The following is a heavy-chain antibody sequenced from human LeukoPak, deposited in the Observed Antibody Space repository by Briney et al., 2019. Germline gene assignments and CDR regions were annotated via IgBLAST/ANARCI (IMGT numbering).Heavy chain of an antibody. CDR2: INPNSGGT. CDR1: GYTFTGYY. D-gene: IGHD2-2*01. Sequence: ASVKVSCKASGYTFTGYYMHWVRQAPGQGLEWMGWINPNSGGTNYAQKFQGWVTMTRDTSISTAYMELSRLRSDDTAVYYCARDNRKRYCSSTSCYGKNYYYYGMDVWGQGTTVTVSS. V-gene: IGHV1-2*04. J-gene: IGHJ6*02. CDR3: ARDNRKRYCSSTSCYGKNYYYYGMDV.